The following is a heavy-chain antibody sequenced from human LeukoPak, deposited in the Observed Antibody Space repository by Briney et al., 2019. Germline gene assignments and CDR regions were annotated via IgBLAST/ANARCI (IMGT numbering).Heavy chain of an antibody. CDR1: GFAFSSYW. V-gene: IGHV3-7*01. CDR3: AREGTYYYYGMDV. J-gene: IGHJ6*02. Sequence: GGSLRLSCAASGFAFSSYWMSWVRQAPGKGREWVANIKQDGSEKYYVDSVKGRFTISRDNAKNSLYLQMNSLRAEDTAVYYCAREGTYYYYGMDVWGQGTTVTVSS. D-gene: IGHD1-1*01. CDR2: IKQDGSEK.